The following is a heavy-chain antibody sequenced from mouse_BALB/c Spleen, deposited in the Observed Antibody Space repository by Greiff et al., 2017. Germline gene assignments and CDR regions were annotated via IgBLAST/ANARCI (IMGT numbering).Heavy chain of an antibody. V-gene: IGHV3-2*02. CDR2: ISYSGST. CDR1: GYSITSDYA. J-gene: IGHJ4*01. Sequence: EVQLQESGPGLVKPSQSLSLTCTVTGYSITSDYAWNWIRQFPGNKLEWMGYISYSGSTSYNPSLNSRISITRDTSKNQFFLQLNSVTTEDTATYYCARCYDGYYGAMDYWGQGTSVTVSS. D-gene: IGHD2-3*01. CDR3: ARCYDGYYGAMDY.